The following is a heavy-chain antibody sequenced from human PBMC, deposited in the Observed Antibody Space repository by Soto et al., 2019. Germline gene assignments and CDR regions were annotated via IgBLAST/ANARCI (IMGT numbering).Heavy chain of an antibody. V-gene: IGHV1-2*02. CDR1: GYSFTDYY. CDR3: ARGPYGDNAFDI. CDR2: IAPHRDGT. D-gene: IGHD4-17*01. Sequence: ASVKVSCKASGYSFTDYYMHWSRQAPGQGVEWMGWIAPHRDGTEFAQKFQGRITLTGDTSTSTAYMELKGLTSADTAVYFCARGPYGDNAFDIWGQGTVVTVSS. J-gene: IGHJ3*02.